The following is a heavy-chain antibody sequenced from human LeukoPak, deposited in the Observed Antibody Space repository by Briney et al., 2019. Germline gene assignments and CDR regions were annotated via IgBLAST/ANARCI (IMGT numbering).Heavy chain of an antibody. J-gene: IGHJ4*02. CDR1: AGSISSSSHA. V-gene: IGHV4-39*07. D-gene: IGHD3-16*01. Sequence: SETLSLTCSVSAGSISSSSHAWGWIRQPPGKGLEWIGNIYYRGSTYYNPSLKSRVTISVDTSKNQFSLNLSSVTAADTAVYYSSREKGAVSPLGSWGQGTLVTVPS. CDR2: IYYRGST. CDR3: SREKGAVSPLGS.